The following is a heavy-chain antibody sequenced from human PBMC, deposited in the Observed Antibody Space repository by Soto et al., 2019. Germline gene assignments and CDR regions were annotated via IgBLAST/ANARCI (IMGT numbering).Heavy chain of an antibody. CDR3: AKEGSSDWPPYGYHYGMDV. D-gene: IGHD6-25*01. CDR2: ISYDGSNK. J-gene: IGHJ6*02. V-gene: IGHV3-30*18. Sequence: GGSLRLSCAASGFTFSSYGMHWVRQAPGKGLEWVAVISYDGSNKYYADSVKGRFTISRDNSKNTLYLQMNSLRAEDTAVYYCAKEGSSDWPPYGYHYGMDVGGQGTTVTVSS. CDR1: GFTFSSYG.